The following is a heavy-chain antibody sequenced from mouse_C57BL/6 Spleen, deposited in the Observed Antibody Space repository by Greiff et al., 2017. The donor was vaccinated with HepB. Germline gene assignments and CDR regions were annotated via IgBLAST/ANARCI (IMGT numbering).Heavy chain of an antibody. D-gene: IGHD2-2*01. CDR2: ISSGGSYT. V-gene: IGHV5-6*02. J-gene: IGHJ3*01. CDR3: SRQDGYDVEPWFAY. CDR1: GFTFSSYG. Sequence: DVKLVESGGDLVKPGGSLKLSCAASGFTFSSYGMSWVRQTPDKRLEWVATISSGGSYTYYPDSVKGRFTISRDNAKNTLYLQMSSLKSEDTAMYYCSRQDGYDVEPWFAYWGQGTLVTVSA.